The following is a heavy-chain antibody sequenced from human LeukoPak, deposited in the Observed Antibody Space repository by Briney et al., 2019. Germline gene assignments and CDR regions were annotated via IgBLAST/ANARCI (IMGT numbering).Heavy chain of an antibody. Sequence: SGTLSLTCAVYGGSFSGYYWSWIRQPPGKGLEWIGEINHSGSTNYNPSLKSRVTISVDTSKNQFSLKLSSVTAADTAVYYCARERRYAAFDYWGQGTLVTVS. CDR1: GGSFSGYY. J-gene: IGHJ4*02. V-gene: IGHV4-34*01. CDR2: INHSGST. CDR3: ARERRYAAFDY. D-gene: IGHD3-9*01.